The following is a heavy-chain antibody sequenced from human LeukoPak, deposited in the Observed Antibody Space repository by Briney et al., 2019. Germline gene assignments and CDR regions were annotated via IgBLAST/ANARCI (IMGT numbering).Heavy chain of an antibody. CDR3: AKGSAYYYDSSGYYY. V-gene: IGHV3-23*01. D-gene: IGHD3-22*01. Sequence: GGSLRLSCAASGFTFSSNAMRWVRQAPGKGLEWVSAISGSGGRIYYADSVKGRFTISRDNSKNTLYLQMNSLRAEDTAVYYCAKGSAYYYDSSGYYYWGQGTLVTVPS. J-gene: IGHJ4*02. CDR2: ISGSGGRI. CDR1: GFTFSSNA.